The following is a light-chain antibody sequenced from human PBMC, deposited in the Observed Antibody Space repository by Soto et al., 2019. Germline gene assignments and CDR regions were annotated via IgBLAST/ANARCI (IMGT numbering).Light chain of an antibody. CDR2: DVS. Sequence: QSVLTQPRSVSGSPGQSVTISCTGTSSDVGGYNYVSWYQQHPVKAPKLMIYDVSKRPSGLPDRFSGSKSGNTASLTISGLQAEDEADYYCCSYAGSYTWVFGGGTKLTVL. V-gene: IGLV2-11*01. J-gene: IGLJ2*01. CDR1: SSDVGGYNY. CDR3: CSYAGSYTWV.